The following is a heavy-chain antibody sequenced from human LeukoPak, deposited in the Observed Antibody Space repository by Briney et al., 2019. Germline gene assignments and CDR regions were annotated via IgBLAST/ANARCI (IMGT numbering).Heavy chain of an antibody. Sequence: ASVKVSCKASGYTFTSYDINWVRPATGQGLEWMGWMNPNSGNTGYAQKFQGRVTITRNTSISTAYMELSSLRSEDTAVYYCARGGLMSWFGESHLQDYYYMDVWGKGTTVTTSS. J-gene: IGHJ6*03. CDR2: MNPNSGNT. D-gene: IGHD3-10*01. CDR1: GYTFTSYD. V-gene: IGHV1-8*03. CDR3: ARGGLMSWFGESHLQDYYYMDV.